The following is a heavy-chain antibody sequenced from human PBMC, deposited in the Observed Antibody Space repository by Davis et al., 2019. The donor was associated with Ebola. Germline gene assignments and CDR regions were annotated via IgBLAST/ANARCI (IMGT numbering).Heavy chain of an antibody. V-gene: IGHV3-30*03. CDR2: ISSDAVNE. Sequence: PGGSLRLSCAASGFGFSSHSMHWVRQAPGKGLEWVAVISSDAVNEYYADSVKGRFTISRDNSRSTLNLEMRSLSEEDTALYYCAIDGAGPEYYFDYWGQGTLVTVSS. CDR1: GFGFSSHS. J-gene: IGHJ4*02. CDR3: AIDGAGPEYYFDY. D-gene: IGHD2/OR15-2a*01.